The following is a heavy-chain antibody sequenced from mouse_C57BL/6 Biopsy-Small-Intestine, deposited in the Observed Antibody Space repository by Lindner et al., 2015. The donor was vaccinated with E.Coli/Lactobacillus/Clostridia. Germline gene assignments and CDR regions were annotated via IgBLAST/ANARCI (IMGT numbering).Heavy chain of an antibody. J-gene: IGHJ4*01. CDR3: ATRVRGTLNRDY. CDR1: GGPFSAYT. D-gene: IGHD3-1*01. V-gene: IGHV1-74*01. Sequence: SVKVSCKASGGPFSAYTYNWVRQAPGQGLEWLGRIVPASNAADYVQSFQGRVTITADKSTSTAYMELSNLRSEDTAVYYCATRVRGTLNRDYWGQGTLVTVSS. CDR2: IVPASNAA.